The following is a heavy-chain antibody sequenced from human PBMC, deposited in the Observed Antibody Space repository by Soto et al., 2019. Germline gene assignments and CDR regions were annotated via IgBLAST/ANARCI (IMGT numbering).Heavy chain of an antibody. D-gene: IGHD3-10*01. CDR2: VNPNNGDT. Sequence: ASVKVSCKASGYTFSNYDMNWVRQATGQGPEWIGWVNPNNGDTGYAQKFQGRVTLTTDISTTTAYMELTSLRSEDTAIYYCAKVSSKGSAIEFDYWAQRTLVTGSS. CDR3: AKVSSKGSAIEFDY. J-gene: IGHJ4*02. V-gene: IGHV1-8*01. CDR1: GYTFSNYD.